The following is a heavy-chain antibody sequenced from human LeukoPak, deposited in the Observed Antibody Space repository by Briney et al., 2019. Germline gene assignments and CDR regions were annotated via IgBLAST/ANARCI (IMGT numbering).Heavy chain of an antibody. V-gene: IGHV4-30-4*01. CDR2: IYYSGST. CDR3: AREGVVRGFDP. CDR1: GCSISSGDYY. D-gene: IGHD3-22*01. Sequence: SETLSLTCTVSGCSISSGDYYWSWIRQPPGKGLEWIGYIYYSGSTYYNPSLKSRVTISVDTSKNQFSLKLSSVTAADTAVYYCAREGVVRGFDPWGQGTLVTVSS. J-gene: IGHJ5*02.